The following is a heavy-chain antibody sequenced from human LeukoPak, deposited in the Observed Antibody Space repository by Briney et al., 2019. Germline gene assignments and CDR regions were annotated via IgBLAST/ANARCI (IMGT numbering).Heavy chain of an antibody. Sequence: SETLSLTCTVSGGSISSGSYNWGWIRQPPGKGLEWIGSIYYSGKTYYNPSLKSRVSISLDTSKNQFSLKLSSVTAADTAVYYCARHRSTYDSSGYSPLYYFDYRGQGTLVTVSS. V-gene: IGHV4-39*01. J-gene: IGHJ4*02. D-gene: IGHD3-22*01. CDR1: GGSISSGSYN. CDR2: IYYSGKT. CDR3: ARHRSTYDSSGYSPLYYFDY.